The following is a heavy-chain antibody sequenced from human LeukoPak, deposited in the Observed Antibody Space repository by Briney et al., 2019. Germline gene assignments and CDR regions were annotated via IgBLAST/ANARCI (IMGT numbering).Heavy chain of an antibody. D-gene: IGHD3-16*02. V-gene: IGHV4-4*07. J-gene: IGHJ3*02. CDR3: ARDPYYDYVWGSYRLGGNDAFDI. CDR2: IYIRVST. CDR1: VGSISVYT. Sequence: SETLSLSRAVSVGSISVYTTCSICETPGGGLWRVWRIYIRVSTNYNPSLKSRVTMSVDTSKNHFSLKLSSVTAADTAVYYCARDPYYDYVWGSYRLGGNDAFDIWGQGTMVTVSS.